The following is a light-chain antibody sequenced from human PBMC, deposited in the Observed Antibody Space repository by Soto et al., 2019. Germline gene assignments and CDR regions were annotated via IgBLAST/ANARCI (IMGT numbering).Light chain of an antibody. CDR1: SSDVGIYNL. Sequence: QSVLTQPASVSGSPGQSITISCTGTSSDVGIYNLVSWYQQHPGKAPKLMIYEVSKRPSGVSIRFSGSKSGNTASLTISGLQAEDEADYYSWSYVVSYVFGTGTKLTVL. CDR3: WSYVVSYV. V-gene: IGLV2-23*02. J-gene: IGLJ1*01. CDR2: EVS.